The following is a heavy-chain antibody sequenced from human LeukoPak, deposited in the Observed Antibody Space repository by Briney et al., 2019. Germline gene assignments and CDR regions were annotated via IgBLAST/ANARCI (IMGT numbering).Heavy chain of an antibody. V-gene: IGHV3-66*01. CDR2: NDPSGTT. Sequence: GGSLRLSCAASGFTVSSNYMSWVRQAPGKGLEWVSVNDPSGTTYLADSVKGRFTISSDNSKNTMYLQMNSLRAEDTALYYCARDQNYWGQGTLVTVSS. J-gene: IGHJ4*02. CDR1: GFTVSSNY. CDR3: ARDQNY.